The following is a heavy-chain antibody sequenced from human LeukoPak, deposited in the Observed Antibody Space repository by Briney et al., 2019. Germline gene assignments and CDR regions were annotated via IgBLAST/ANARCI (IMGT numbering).Heavy chain of an antibody. CDR2: ISGSGGGT. V-gene: IGHV3-23*01. CDR1: GFTFSSYA. J-gene: IGHJ4*02. Sequence: GGSLRLSCAASGFTFSSYAMSWVRQAPGKGLEWVSAISGSGGGTYYADSVKGRFTISRDNSKNTLYLQMNSLRAEDTAVYYCAKVEYYYDSHLDYWGQGTLVTVSS. CDR3: AKVEYYYDSHLDY. D-gene: IGHD3-22*01.